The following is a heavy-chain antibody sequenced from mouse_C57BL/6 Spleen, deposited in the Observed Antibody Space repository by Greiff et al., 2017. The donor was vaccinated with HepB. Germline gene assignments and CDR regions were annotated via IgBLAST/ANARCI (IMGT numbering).Heavy chain of an antibody. CDR2: INPGSGGT. D-gene: IGHD4-1*01. Sequence: VQLQQSGAELVRPGTSVKVSCKASGYAFTNYLIEWVKQRPGQGLEWIGVINPGSGGTNYNEKFKGKATLTADKSSSTAYMQLSSLTSEDSAVYFCAREETGGWYFDVWGTGTTVTVSS. CDR1: GYAFTNYL. J-gene: IGHJ1*03. CDR3: AREETGGWYFDV. V-gene: IGHV1-54*01.